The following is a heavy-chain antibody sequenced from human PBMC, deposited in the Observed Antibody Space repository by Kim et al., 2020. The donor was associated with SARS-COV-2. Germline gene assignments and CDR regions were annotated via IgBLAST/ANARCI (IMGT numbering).Heavy chain of an antibody. CDR3: ARDLLNNYYDSSGYDY. D-gene: IGHD3-22*01. Sequence: GGSLRLSCAASGFTFSSYSMNWVRQAPGKGLEWVSSISSSSSYIYYADSVKGRFTISRDNAKNSLYLQMNSLRAEDTAVYYCARDLLNNYYDSSGYDYWGQGTLVTVSS. CDR1: GFTFSSYS. CDR2: ISSSSSYI. V-gene: IGHV3-21*01. J-gene: IGHJ4*02.